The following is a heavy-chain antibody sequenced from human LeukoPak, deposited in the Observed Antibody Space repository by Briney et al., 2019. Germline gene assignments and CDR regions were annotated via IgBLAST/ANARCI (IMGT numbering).Heavy chain of an antibody. CDR2: INHSGST. Sequence: SEPLSLTCAVYGGSFNGYYWSWIRQPPGKGLEWIGEINHSGSTNYNPSLKSRVTISVDTSKNQFSLKLSSVTAADTAVYYCARDNLVVVAATKAYYFDYWGQGTLVTVSS. CDR1: GGSFNGYY. CDR3: ARDNLVVVAATKAYYFDY. D-gene: IGHD2-15*01. J-gene: IGHJ4*02. V-gene: IGHV4-34*01.